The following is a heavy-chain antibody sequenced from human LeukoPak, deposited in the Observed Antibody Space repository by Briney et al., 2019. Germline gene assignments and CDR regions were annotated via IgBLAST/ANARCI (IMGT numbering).Heavy chain of an antibody. D-gene: IGHD1-1*01. V-gene: IGHV3-43*01. Sequence: GGSLRLSCAASGFTFRDYNMHWVRQAPGKGLEWVSHIKWDDGSTYYADSVKGRFTISRGSGKNSLYLQMNSLRTEDTALYYCAKDRERFGSGPIRHWGQGTLVTVSS. CDR1: GFTFRDYN. J-gene: IGHJ1*01. CDR3: AKDRERFGSGPIRH. CDR2: IKWDDGST.